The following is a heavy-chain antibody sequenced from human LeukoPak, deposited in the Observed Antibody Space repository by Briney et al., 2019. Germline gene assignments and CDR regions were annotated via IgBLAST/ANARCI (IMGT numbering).Heavy chain of an antibody. CDR3: ARAFDYSRGGVY. Sequence: GGSLRLSCAASGFTFSSYSMNWVRQAPGKGLEWVSSISSSSSYIYYADSVKGRFTISRDNAKNSLHLQMNSLRAEDTAVYYCARAFDYSRGGVYWGQGTLVTVSS. J-gene: IGHJ4*02. CDR1: GFTFSSYS. CDR2: ISSSSSYI. V-gene: IGHV3-21*01. D-gene: IGHD4-11*01.